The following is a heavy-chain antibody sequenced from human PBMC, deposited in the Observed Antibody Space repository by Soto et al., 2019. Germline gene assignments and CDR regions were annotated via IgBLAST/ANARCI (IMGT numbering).Heavy chain of an antibody. CDR1: GFSLRTTGVG. V-gene: IGHV2-5*01. Sequence: QITLKESGPTLVKHTQTLTLTCTCSGFSLRTTGVGVGWIRQPPGKALEWLGIIYWNDDTRYSPSLKSRFTLTSDISKSQVVLTMTNMDPVDTGTYSCAHTWGLPFDYWGQGTQVIVSS. D-gene: IGHD3-16*01. CDR2: IYWNDDT. J-gene: IGHJ4*02. CDR3: AHTWGLPFDY.